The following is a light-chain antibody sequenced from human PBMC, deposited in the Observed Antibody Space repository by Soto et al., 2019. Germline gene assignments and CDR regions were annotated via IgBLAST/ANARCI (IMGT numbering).Light chain of an antibody. Sequence: QSALTQPASVSGSPGQSITISCTGTSSDVGGYNYVSWYQQHPGKAPKLMIYDVSKRPSGVSNRFSGFKSGNTASLTISGLQAEDEADYYCSSDTSSSTSVVFGGGTKVTVL. J-gene: IGLJ2*01. CDR3: SSDTSSSTSVV. CDR2: DVS. V-gene: IGLV2-14*01. CDR1: SSDVGGYNY.